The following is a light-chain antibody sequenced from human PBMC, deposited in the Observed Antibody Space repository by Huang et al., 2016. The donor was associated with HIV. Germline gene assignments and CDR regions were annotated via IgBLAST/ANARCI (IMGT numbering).Light chain of an antibody. CDR3: QQYYNFSYT. V-gene: IGKV1-5*03. CDR1: QSISRW. CDR2: KAS. J-gene: IGKJ2*01. Sequence: DIQMTQSPSTLSASVGDRVTITCRASQSISRWVAWYQQKPVKAPNLLIYKASTLQSGVPSRFSGSGSGTEFTLTISSLQPDDLATYYCQQYYNFSYTFGQGTKLQIK.